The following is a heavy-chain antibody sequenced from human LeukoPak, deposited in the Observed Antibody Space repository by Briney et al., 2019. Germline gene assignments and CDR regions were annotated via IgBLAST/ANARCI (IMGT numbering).Heavy chain of an antibody. Sequence: KPSETLSLTCTVSGGSVSSGSYYWSWIRQPPGKGLEWIGYIYYSGSTNYNPSLKSRVTISVDTSKNQSSLKLSSVTAADTAVYYCARENLGYYDNYFDYWGQGTLVTVSS. J-gene: IGHJ4*02. V-gene: IGHV4-61*01. CDR1: GGSVSSGSYY. CDR2: IYYSGST. CDR3: ARENLGYYDNYFDY. D-gene: IGHD3-22*01.